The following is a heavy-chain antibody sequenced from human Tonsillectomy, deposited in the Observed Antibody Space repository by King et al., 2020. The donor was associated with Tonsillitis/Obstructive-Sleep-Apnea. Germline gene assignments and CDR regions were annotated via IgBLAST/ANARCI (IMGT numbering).Heavy chain of an antibody. CDR3: ARSSGSSSWYGFDY. CDR2: ISNSSSYI. Sequence: VQLVESGGGLVKPGGSLRLACAASGFTFSSYSMNWVRQAPGKGLEWVSSISNSSSYIYYADSVKGRFTNSRDNAKNSLYLQMNSLRAEDTAVYYCARSSGSSSWYGFDYWGQGTLVTVSS. D-gene: IGHD6-13*01. J-gene: IGHJ4*02. V-gene: IGHV3-21*01. CDR1: GFTFSSYS.